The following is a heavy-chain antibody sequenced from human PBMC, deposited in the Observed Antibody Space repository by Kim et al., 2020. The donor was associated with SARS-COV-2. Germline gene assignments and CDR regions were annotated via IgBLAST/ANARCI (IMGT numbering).Heavy chain of an antibody. Sequence: GGSLRLSCAASGFTFSSYAMSWVRQAPGKGLEWVSAISGSGGSTYYADSVKGRFTISRDNSKNTLYLQMNSLRAEDTAVYYCAKTTPYYYDSSGYYSRSGYFDYWGQGTLVTVSS. CDR3: AKTTPYYYDSSGYYSRSGYFDY. V-gene: IGHV3-23*01. J-gene: IGHJ4*02. CDR1: GFTFSSYA. CDR2: ISGSGGST. D-gene: IGHD3-22*01.